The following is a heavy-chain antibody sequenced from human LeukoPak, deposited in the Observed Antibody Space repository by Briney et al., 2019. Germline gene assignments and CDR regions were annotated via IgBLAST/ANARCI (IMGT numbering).Heavy chain of an antibody. CDR3: ARGMTVAANWFDP. Sequence: GGSLRLSCAASGFTFSSYSMNWVRQAPGKGLEWVSYISSGSRTIYYADSVKGRFTISRDNAKNSLYLQMNSLRAEDTAVYYCARGMTVAANWFDPWGQGTLVSVSS. J-gene: IGHJ5*02. CDR1: GFTFSSYS. CDR2: ISSGSRTI. D-gene: IGHD6-19*01. V-gene: IGHV3-48*01.